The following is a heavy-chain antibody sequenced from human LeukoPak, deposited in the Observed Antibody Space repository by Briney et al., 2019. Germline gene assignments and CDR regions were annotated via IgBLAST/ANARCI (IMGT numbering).Heavy chain of an antibody. CDR2: IIPIFGTA. Sequence: GASVKVSCTASGGTFSSYAISWVRQAPGQGLEWMGWIIPIFGTANYAQKFQGRVTITADKSTSTAYMELSSLRSEDTAVYYCARELGITMIVVVSPGYFDYWGQGTLVTVSS. D-gene: IGHD3-22*01. V-gene: IGHV1-69*06. CDR1: GGTFSSYA. CDR3: ARELGITMIVVVSPGYFDY. J-gene: IGHJ4*02.